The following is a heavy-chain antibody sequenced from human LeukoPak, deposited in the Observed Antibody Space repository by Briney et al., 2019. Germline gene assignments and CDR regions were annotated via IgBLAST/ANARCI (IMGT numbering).Heavy chain of an antibody. CDR1: GGSISSHF. CDR3: ARVVAHSNYQYYYYMDV. CDR2: IYYSGST. J-gene: IGHJ6*03. V-gene: IGHV4-59*11. Sequence: SETLSLTCTVSGGSISSHFWTWIRQPPGKGLEWIGYIYYSGSTNYNPSLKSRVTISVDTSKNQFSLKLSSVTAADTAVYYCARVVAHSNYQYYYYMDVWGKGTTVTVSS. D-gene: IGHD4-11*01.